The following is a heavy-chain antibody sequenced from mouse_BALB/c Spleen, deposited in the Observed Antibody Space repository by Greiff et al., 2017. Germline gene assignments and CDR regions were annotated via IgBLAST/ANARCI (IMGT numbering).Heavy chain of an antibody. CDR3: ARDYYRYDGFAY. CDR1: GYSITSDYA. V-gene: IGHV3-2*02. Sequence: DVKLVESGPGLVKPSQSLSLTCTVTGYSITSDYAWNWIRQFPGNKLEWMGYISYSGSTSYNPSLKSRISITRDTSKNQFFLQLNSVTTEDTATYYCARDYYRYDGFAYWGQGTLVTVSA. J-gene: IGHJ3*01. D-gene: IGHD2-14*01. CDR2: ISYSGST.